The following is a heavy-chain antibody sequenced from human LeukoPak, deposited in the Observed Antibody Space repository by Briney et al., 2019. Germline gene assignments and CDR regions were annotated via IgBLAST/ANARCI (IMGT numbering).Heavy chain of an antibody. CDR1: GFTFSSYA. CDR2: ISGSGGST. Sequence: GGSLRLSCAASGFTFSSYAMSWVRQAPGKGLEWVSAISGSGGSTYYADSVKGRFTISRDNSKNTLYLQMNSPRAEDTAVYYCAKNRGSCGSRHLDAFDILGQGTMVTGSS. CDR3: AKNRGSCGSRHLDAFDI. V-gene: IGHV3-23*01. D-gene: IGHD2-15*01. J-gene: IGHJ3*02.